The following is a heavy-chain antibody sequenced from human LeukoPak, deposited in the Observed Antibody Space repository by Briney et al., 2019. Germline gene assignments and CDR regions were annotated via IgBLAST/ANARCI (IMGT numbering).Heavy chain of an antibody. CDR3: ARGRRDGYTLYYMDV. V-gene: IGHV4-39*07. CDR2: IYYSGTT. Sequence: SETLSLTCTVSGGSISSSTYYWGWIRQPPGKGLEWIGSIYYSGTTHYNPSLKSRVTISTDTSKNQFSLKLSSVTAADTAVYYCARGRRDGYTLYYMDVWGKGTKVTVSS. D-gene: IGHD5-24*01. J-gene: IGHJ6*03. CDR1: GGSISSSTYY.